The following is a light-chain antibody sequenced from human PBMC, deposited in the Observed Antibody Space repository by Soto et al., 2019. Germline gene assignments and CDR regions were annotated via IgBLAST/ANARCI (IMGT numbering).Light chain of an antibody. CDR3: QSYDSSLSAHVV. V-gene: IGLV1-40*01. J-gene: IGLJ2*01. CDR1: SSNIGAGYD. Sequence: QSVLTQPPSVSRAPGQRVTISCTGSSSNIGAGYDVHWYQQLPGTAPKLLIYGNSNQLSGVPDRFSGSKSGTSASLAITGLQAEDEADYYCQSYDSSLSAHVVFGGGTKLTVL. CDR2: GNS.